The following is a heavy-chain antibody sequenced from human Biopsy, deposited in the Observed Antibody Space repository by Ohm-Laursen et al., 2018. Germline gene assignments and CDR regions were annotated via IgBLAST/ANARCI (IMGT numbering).Heavy chain of an antibody. V-gene: IGHV4-59*12. Sequence: SETLSLTCTVSGGPIDSYYWSWIRQPPGKALEWIGYIYFTGRTSYNPSLKSRGTMSVNTSKNQFSQGLSSVTAADTAVYYCASAGYNPDWNFDLWGRGTRVTVSS. D-gene: IGHD5-24*01. CDR2: IYFTGRT. CDR3: ASAGYNPDWNFDL. J-gene: IGHJ2*01. CDR1: GGPIDSYY.